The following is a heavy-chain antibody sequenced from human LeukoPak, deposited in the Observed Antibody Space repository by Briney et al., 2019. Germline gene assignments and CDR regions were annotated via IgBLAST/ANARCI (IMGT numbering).Heavy chain of an antibody. D-gene: IGHD4-17*01. V-gene: IGHV3-66*01. Sequence: GGSLRLSCAASGFTVSSNYMSWVRQAPGEGLEWVSVIYSGGSTYYADSVKGRFTISRDNSKNTLYLQMNSLGAEDTAVYYCARGLYDYGDYGNYYYYGMDVWGQGTTVTVSS. CDR3: ARGLYDYGDYGNYYYYGMDV. CDR2: IYSGGST. CDR1: GFTVSSNY. J-gene: IGHJ6*02.